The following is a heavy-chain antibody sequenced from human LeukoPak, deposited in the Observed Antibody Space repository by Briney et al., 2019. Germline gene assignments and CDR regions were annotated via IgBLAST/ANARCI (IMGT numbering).Heavy chain of an antibody. V-gene: IGHV3-21*01. Sequence: GGSLRLSCAASGFTFSSYSMNWVRQAPGKGLEWVSSISSSSSYIYYADSVKGRFTISRDNAKNSLYLQMNSLRAVDTAVYYCARSGPRETPTGYWGQGTLVTVSS. CDR3: ARSGPRETPTGY. D-gene: IGHD1-1*01. CDR1: GFTFSSYS. CDR2: ISSSSSYI. J-gene: IGHJ4*02.